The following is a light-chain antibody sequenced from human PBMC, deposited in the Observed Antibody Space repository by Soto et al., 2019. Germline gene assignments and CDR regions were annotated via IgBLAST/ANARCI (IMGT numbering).Light chain of an antibody. J-gene: IGLJ2*01. V-gene: IGLV1-40*01. CDR2: GNT. CDR3: QSYDSSLSGVV. Sequence: QSVLTQPPSVSGAPGQRVTISCTGSNSNIGAGYGVNWYQQLPGTAPKLLIYGNTNRPSGVPDRFSGSKSGTSASLAITGLQAEDEADYYCQSYDSSLSGVVFGEGTTLTVL. CDR1: NSNIGAGYG.